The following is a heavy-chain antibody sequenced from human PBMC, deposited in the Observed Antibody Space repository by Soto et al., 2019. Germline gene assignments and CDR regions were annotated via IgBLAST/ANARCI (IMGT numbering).Heavy chain of an antibody. J-gene: IGHJ4*02. D-gene: IGHD1-20*01. CDR1: GGSISSYY. Sequence: SETLSLTCTVSGGSISSYYWSWIRQPPGKGLEWIGYIYYSGSTNYNPSLKSRVTISVDTSKNQFSLKLSSVTAADTAMYYCARRYGRNFDYWGQGTLVTV. CDR3: ARRYGRNFDY. CDR2: IYYSGST. V-gene: IGHV4-59*01.